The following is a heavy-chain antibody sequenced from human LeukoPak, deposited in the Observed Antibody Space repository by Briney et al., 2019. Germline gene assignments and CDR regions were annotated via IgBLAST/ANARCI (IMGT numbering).Heavy chain of an antibody. CDR1: GYTFTSYG. V-gene: IGHV1-18*01. CDR3: ARLSGLGPDSPWELDR. D-gene: IGHD1-26*01. Sequence: ASVKVSCKASGYTFTSYGISWVRQAPGQGLEWMGWISAYNGNTNYAQKVKGRVTMTTDTSTSTAYMELRSLRSDDTAVYYCARLSGLGPDSPWELDRWGQGALVTVSS. CDR2: ISAYNGNT. J-gene: IGHJ4*02.